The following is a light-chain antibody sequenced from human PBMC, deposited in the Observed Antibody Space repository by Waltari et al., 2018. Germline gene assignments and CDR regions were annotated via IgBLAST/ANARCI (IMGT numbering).Light chain of an antibody. V-gene: IGKV1-33*01. CDR2: DAS. CDR3: QQSGT. J-gene: IGKJ5*01. CDR1: QDIRNY. Sequence: DIQMTQSPSSLSASVGDRVTISCQASQDIRNYLNWYQHKPGKAPKLLIDDASNLKTGVPSRFTGRGSGTNFTFTINSLQPEDIATYYCQQSGTFGQGTRLEIK.